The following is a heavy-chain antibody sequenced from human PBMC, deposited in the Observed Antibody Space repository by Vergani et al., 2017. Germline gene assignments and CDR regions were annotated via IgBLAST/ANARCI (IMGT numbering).Heavy chain of an antibody. D-gene: IGHD4-17*01. J-gene: IGHJ4*02. CDR3: AKVTTTVKKVYFDY. CDR2: ISSSSSTI. V-gene: IGHV3-11*01. Sequence: QVQLVESGGGLVKPGGSLRLSCAASGFTFSDYYMSWIRQAPGKGLEWVSYISSSSSTIYYADSVKGRFTISRDNSKNTLYLQMNSLRAEDTAVYYCAKVTTTVKKVYFDYWGQGTLVTVSS. CDR1: GFTFSDYY.